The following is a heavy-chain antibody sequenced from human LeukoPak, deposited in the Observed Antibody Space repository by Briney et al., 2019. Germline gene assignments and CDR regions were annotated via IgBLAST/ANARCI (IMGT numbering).Heavy chain of an antibody. CDR1: GGTFSSYA. Sequence: GASVKVSCKASGGTFSSYAISWVRQAPGQGLEWMGGIIPIFGTANYAQKFQGRVTITADKSTSTAYMELSSLRSEDTAVYYCARAGITINFAPLGFDPWGQGTLVTVSS. CDR2: IIPIFGTA. CDR3: ARAGITINFAPLGFDP. D-gene: IGHD3-3*01. J-gene: IGHJ5*02. V-gene: IGHV1-69*06.